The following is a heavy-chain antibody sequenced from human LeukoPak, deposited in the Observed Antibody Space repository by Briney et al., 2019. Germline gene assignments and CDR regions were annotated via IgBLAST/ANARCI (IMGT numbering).Heavy chain of an antibody. CDR1: GYTFTSYY. D-gene: IGHD3-22*01. J-gene: IGHJ4*02. Sequence: GASVKVSCKASGYTFTSYYMHWVRQAPGQGLEWMGIINPSGGSTSYAQKFQGRVTMTRDMSTSTVYMELSSLRSEDTAVYYCARGGYHDSSGNNNFDYWGQGTLVTVSS. CDR2: INPSGGST. CDR3: ARGGYHDSSGNNNFDY. V-gene: IGHV1-46*01.